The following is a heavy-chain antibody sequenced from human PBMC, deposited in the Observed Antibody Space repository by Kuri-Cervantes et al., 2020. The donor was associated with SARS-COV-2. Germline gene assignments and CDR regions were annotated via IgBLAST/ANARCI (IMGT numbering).Heavy chain of an antibody. Sequence: GESLKISCAASGFTFSNAWMSWVRQAPGKGLEWVGRIKSKTDGGTTDYAAPVKGRFTISRDDSKNTLYLQMNSLKTEDTAVYYCTTQSIAAAYFPPDAFDIWGQGTMVTVSS. CDR1: GFTFSNAW. CDR3: TTQSIAAAYFPPDAFDI. D-gene: IGHD6-13*01. CDR2: IKSKTDGGTT. V-gene: IGHV3-15*01. J-gene: IGHJ3*02.